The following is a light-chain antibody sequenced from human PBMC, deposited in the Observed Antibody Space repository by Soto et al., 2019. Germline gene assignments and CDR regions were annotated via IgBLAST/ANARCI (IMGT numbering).Light chain of an antibody. Sequence: DIYVTQSPPSLSASVGDRITITCRASQSIGSHLNWYQHKPGKVPELLISAASSLESGVPSRFSGSGSGTDFTLTISSLQPEDFATYYCQQSYNQWTFGKGTKVEL. J-gene: IGKJ1*01. V-gene: IGKV1-39*01. CDR2: AAS. CDR1: QSIGSH. CDR3: QQSYNQWT.